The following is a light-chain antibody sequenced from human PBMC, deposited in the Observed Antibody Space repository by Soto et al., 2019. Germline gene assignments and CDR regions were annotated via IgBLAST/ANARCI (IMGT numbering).Light chain of an antibody. CDR1: QSISLF. V-gene: IGKV1-5*01. CDR3: EHYSAYAP. CDR2: DAS. J-gene: IGKJ4*02. Sequence: DIEMAQAPATVSDSQGERVTIECRDSQSISLFLAWYQQEPGKVPKLLIYDASNFGIWVPSRGRGSGSGIAVTLIIRTSELDGVATCYEEHYSAYAPFGGGTKVDIK.